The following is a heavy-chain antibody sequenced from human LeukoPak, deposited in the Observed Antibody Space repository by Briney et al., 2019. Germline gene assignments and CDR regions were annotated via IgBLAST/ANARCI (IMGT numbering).Heavy chain of an antibody. CDR3: ARSPLERHPYYYMDV. CDR1: GGSISSYY. CDR2: IYYSGST. D-gene: IGHD1-1*01. V-gene: IGHV4-59*01. Sequence: PSETLSLTCTVSGGSISSYYWSWIRQPPGKGLEWIGDIYYSGSTNYNPSLKSRVTISVDTSKNQFSLKLSSVTAADTAAYYCARSPLERHPYYYMDVWGKGTTVTVSS. J-gene: IGHJ6*03.